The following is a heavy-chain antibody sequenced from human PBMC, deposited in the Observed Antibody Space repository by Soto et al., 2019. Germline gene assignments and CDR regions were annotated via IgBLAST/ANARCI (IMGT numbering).Heavy chain of an antibody. Sequence: GASVKVSCKASGGTFSSYAISWVRQAPGQGLEWMGGIIPIFGTANYAQKFQGRVTITADESTSTAYMERSSLRSEDTAVYYCAREPLAVATRDNWFDPWGQGTLVTVSS. D-gene: IGHD6-19*01. CDR3: AREPLAVATRDNWFDP. J-gene: IGHJ5*02. CDR1: GGTFSSYA. CDR2: IIPIFGTA. V-gene: IGHV1-69*13.